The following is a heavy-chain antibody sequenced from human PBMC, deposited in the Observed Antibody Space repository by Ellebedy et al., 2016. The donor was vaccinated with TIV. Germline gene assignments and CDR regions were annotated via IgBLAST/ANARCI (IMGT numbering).Heavy chain of an antibody. CDR1: GGTFSSYA. D-gene: IGHD5-12*01. V-gene: IGHV1-69*13. CDR2: IIGMFGTT. CDR3: AIHSGYHAISYLAH. J-gene: IGHJ4*02. Sequence: AASVKVSCKASGGTFSSYAISWVRQGHGQGIEWMGGIIGMFGTTSYAQKFLGRVSITADEFTSTAYLDLSSLRSDDTAVYYCAIHSGYHAISYLAHWGQGTLVSVSS.